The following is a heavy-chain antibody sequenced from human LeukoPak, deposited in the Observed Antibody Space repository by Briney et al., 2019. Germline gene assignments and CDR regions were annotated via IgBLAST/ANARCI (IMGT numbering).Heavy chain of an antibody. Sequence: SGPTLVKPTQTLTLTCTFSGFSLSTSGVGVGWIRQPPGKALEWLALIYWNDDKRYSPSLKSRLTITKDTSKNQVVLAMTNMDPVDTATYYCAHISTLYCGDDCYPFDFWGQGTLVTVSS. J-gene: IGHJ4*02. D-gene: IGHD2-21*02. CDR1: GFSLSTSGVG. CDR3: AHISTLYCGDDCYPFDF. CDR2: IYWNDDK. V-gene: IGHV2-5*01.